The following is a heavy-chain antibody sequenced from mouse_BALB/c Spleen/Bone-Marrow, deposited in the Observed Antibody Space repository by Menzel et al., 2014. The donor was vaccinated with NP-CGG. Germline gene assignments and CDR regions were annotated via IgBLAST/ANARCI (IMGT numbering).Heavy chain of an antibody. D-gene: IGHD2-14*01. CDR1: GFNIKDTY. Sequence: VQLQQSGAELVKPGASVKLSCTASGFNIKDTYMHWVKQRPEQGLEWIGRIDPANGNTKYDPKFQGKATITADTSSNTAYLQLSSLTSEDTAVYYCAPYKYVSPGFAYCGQATLVTVSA. CDR2: IDPANGNT. CDR3: APYKYVSPGFAY. V-gene: IGHV14-3*02. J-gene: IGHJ3*01.